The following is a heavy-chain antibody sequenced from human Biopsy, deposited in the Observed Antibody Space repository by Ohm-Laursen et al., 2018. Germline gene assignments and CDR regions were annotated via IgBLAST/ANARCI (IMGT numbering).Heavy chain of an antibody. CDR1: GFTFSSHA. V-gene: IGHV3-23*01. Sequence: SLRLSCTASGFTFSSHAMAWVRQAPGKGLEWVSGIRDSGDSAYYAGSVKGRFTISRDNSRNTLYLQMNSLRAEDAAVYFCTNHYCGGITCLMNFWGQGTLVTVSS. D-gene: IGHD2-21*01. CDR3: TNHYCGGITCLMNF. J-gene: IGHJ4*02. CDR2: IRDSGDSA.